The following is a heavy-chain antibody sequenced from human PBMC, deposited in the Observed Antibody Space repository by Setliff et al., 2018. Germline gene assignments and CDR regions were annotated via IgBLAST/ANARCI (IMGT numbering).Heavy chain of an antibody. CDR3: ARAAKYDSSGYYGFWVDP. CDR2: IYSSGSS. J-gene: IGHJ5*02. D-gene: IGHD3-22*01. CDR1: GGSISSSY. Sequence: PSETLSLTCSVSGGSISSSYWTWIRQPPGKGLEWIGYIYSSGSSNYNPSLKSRVTISVDTSKNQFSLRLSSVTAADTAVYYCARAAKYDSSGYYGFWVDPWGQGNLVTVSS. V-gene: IGHV4-59*01.